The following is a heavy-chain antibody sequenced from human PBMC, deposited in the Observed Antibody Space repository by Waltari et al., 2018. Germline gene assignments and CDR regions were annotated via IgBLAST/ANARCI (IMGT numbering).Heavy chain of an antibody. Sequence: EVQLLESGGELVQAGGSLRLSCGVSGFTFNSDASNWVRRAPGTGVQGVAAISISDATFHAESVKGRFTISRDTSKDTVYLQMNSLRADDTAVYYCAKPFYNWDDPLVSWGQGTLVTVSS. CDR1: GFTFNSDA. D-gene: IGHD1-20*01. CDR3: AKPFYNWDDPLVS. V-gene: IGHV3-23*01. CDR2: ISISDAT. J-gene: IGHJ5*02.